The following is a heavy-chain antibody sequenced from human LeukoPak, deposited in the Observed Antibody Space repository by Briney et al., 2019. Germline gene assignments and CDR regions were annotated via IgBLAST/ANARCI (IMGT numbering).Heavy chain of an antibody. Sequence: GGSLRLSCVASGFPFSSYWMTWVRQAPGKGLEWVANIKQDGSKKSYVDSVKGRFTISRDNAKNSLYLQMNSLRAEDTAVYYCARGDYGDYGGPYYFDYWGQGTLVTVSS. V-gene: IGHV3-7*01. J-gene: IGHJ4*02. CDR3: ARGDYGDYGGPYYFDY. D-gene: IGHD4-17*01. CDR2: IKQDGSKK. CDR1: GFPFSSYW.